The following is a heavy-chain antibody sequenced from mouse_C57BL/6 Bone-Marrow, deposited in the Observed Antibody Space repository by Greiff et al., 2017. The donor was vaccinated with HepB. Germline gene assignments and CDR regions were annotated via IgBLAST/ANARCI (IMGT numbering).Heavy chain of an antibody. D-gene: IGHD1-1*02. V-gene: IGHV1-19*01. Sequence: VQLQQSGPVLVKPGASVKMSCKASGYTLTDYYMNWVKQSHGKSLEWIGVINPYNGGTSYNQKFKGKATFTVDKYSSTAYMELNSLITEDSAVYYCARRGGFWFAYWGQGTLVTVSA. CDR2: INPYNGGT. CDR3: ARRGGFWFAY. J-gene: IGHJ3*01. CDR1: GYTLTDYY.